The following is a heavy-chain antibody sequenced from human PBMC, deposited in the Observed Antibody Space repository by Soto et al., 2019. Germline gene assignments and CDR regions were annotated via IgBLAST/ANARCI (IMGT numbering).Heavy chain of an antibody. CDR2: IYYSGST. V-gene: IGHV4-39*01. CDR1: GGSISSSSYY. D-gene: IGHD1-7*01. Sequence: QLQLQESGPGLVKPSETLSLTCSVSGGSISSSSYYWGWIRQPPGKGLEWIGSIYYSGSTYYNPSLKSRVTISVDTSKSQFSLKLSSVTAADTAVYYCARHLGTMSDNTWYYFDSWGQGILVTVSS. J-gene: IGHJ4*02. CDR3: ARHLGTMSDNTWYYFDS.